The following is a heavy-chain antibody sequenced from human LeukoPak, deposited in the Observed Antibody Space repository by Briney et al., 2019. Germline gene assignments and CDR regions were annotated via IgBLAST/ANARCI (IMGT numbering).Heavy chain of an antibody. CDR2: ISSSSSTI. CDR3: ARERLYWSSGDDEAFDI. CDR1: GFTFSSYS. J-gene: IGHJ3*02. D-gene: IGHD2-8*02. Sequence: GGSLRLSCAASGFTFSSYSMNWVRQAPGKGLEWVSYISSSSSTIYYADSVRGRFTISRDNAKNSLYLQMNSLRAEDTAVYYCARERLYWSSGDDEAFDIWGQGTMVTVSS. V-gene: IGHV3-48*01.